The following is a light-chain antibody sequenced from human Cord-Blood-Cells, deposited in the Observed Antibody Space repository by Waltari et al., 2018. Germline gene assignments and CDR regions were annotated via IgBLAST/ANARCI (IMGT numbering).Light chain of an antibody. J-gene: IGKJ3*01. V-gene: IGKV1-8*01. Sequence: AIRLTQSPSSFSASTGDRVTITCRASQGISSYLAWYQQKPGKAPKLLIYAASTLQSGVSSRVSGSGSGTDFTLTISCLQSEYFATYYCKQYYSYPRGFGPGTKVAIK. CDR1: QGISSY. CDR2: AAS. CDR3: KQYYSYPRG.